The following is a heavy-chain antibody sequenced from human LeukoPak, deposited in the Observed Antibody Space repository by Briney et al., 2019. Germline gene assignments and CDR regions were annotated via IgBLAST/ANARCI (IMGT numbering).Heavy chain of an antibody. CDR3: ARLGLPYGMDV. V-gene: IGHV3-7*01. J-gene: IGHJ6*02. CDR2: IKQDGSEK. CDR1: GFTFSSNG. D-gene: IGHD3/OR15-3a*01. Sequence: GGSLRLSCAASGFTFSSNGISWGRQAPGEGLEWVANIKQDGSEKYYVDSVKGRFTISRDNAKNPLYLQMNSLRAEDTAVYYCARLGLPYGMDVWGQGTTVTVSS.